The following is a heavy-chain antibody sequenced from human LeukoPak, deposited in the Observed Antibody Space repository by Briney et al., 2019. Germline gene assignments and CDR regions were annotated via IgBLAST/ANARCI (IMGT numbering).Heavy chain of an antibody. Sequence: GGSLRLSCAASGFTFSSYGMSWVRQAPGKGLEWVSAISGSGGSTYYADSVKGRFTISRDNAKNSLYLQMNSLRAEDTAVYYCAREDRDRSYGSRWFDPWGQGTLVTVSS. CDR3: AREDRDRSYGSRWFDP. CDR2: ISGSGGST. V-gene: IGHV3-23*01. J-gene: IGHJ5*02. D-gene: IGHD1-26*01. CDR1: GFTFSSYG.